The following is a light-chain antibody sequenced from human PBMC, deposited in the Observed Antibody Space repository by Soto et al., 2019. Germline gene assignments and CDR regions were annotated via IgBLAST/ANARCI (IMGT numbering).Light chain of an antibody. CDR1: QGISSY. J-gene: IGKJ2*01. Sequence: DIQLTQSPSFLSASGGDRVTITFRASQGISSYLAWYQQKPGKAPNLLIYRASNLESGVPSRFSGSGSGTDFTLAISSLQPDDFATYYCQQYGRFLTFGQGTKVDIK. CDR3: QQYGRFLT. V-gene: IGKV1-9*01. CDR2: RAS.